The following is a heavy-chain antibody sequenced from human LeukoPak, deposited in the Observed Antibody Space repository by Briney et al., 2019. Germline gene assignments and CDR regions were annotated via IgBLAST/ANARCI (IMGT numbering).Heavy chain of an antibody. J-gene: IGHJ3*02. CDR1: GFTFISYW. CDR2: IKQDGSEK. CDR3: ARGRDGYNWDAFDI. D-gene: IGHD5-24*01. Sequence: GGSLRLSVAASGFTFISYWMSWVRQAPGKGLEWVANIKQDGSEKCYVDSVKGRFTISRDNAKNSLYLQLNSLRAEETAVYYCARGRDGYNWDAFDIWGQGTMVTVSS. V-gene: IGHV3-7*01.